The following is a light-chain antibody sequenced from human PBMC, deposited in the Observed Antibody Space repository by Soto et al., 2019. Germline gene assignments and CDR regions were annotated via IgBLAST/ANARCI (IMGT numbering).Light chain of an antibody. CDR3: CSYAGSYTWV. CDR2: DVI. Sequence: QSALTQPRSVSESPGQSVTISCTGTSSDVGDYNYVSWYQQHPGTAPKLMIYDVIKRPSGVPDRFSGSKSGNTASLTISGLQAEDEAHYYCCSYAGSYTWVFGGGTKLTVL. CDR1: SSDVGDYNY. J-gene: IGLJ3*02. V-gene: IGLV2-11*01.